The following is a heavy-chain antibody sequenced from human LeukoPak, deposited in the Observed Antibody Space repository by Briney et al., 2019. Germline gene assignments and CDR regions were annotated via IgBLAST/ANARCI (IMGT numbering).Heavy chain of an antibody. CDR2: IWYDGSNK. D-gene: IGHD4-17*01. CDR3: ARGLYYGDYTHGMDV. CDR1: GFTFSSYG. V-gene: IGHV3-33*01. J-gene: IGHJ6*02. Sequence: QPGGSLRLSCAASGFTFSSYGMHWVRQAPGKGLEWVAVIWYDGSNKYYADSVKGRFTISRDNSKNTLCLQMNSLRAEDTAVYYCARGLYYGDYTHGMDVWGQGTTVTVSS.